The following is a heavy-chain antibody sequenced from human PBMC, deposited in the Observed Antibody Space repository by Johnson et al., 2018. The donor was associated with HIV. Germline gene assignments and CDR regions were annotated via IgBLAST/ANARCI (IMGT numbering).Heavy chain of an antibody. CDR3: TTEGDAFDI. CDR2: IRSDGSNK. V-gene: IGHV3-30*02. CDR1: GFTFSSYG. Sequence: HVQLVESGGGVVQPGGSLRLSCAVSGFTFSSYGMHWVRQAPGKGLEWVAFIRSDGSNKYFADSVKGRFTISRDNSKNTLYLQMSSLRTEDAGVYYCTTEGDAFDIWGQGTMVTVSS. J-gene: IGHJ3*02.